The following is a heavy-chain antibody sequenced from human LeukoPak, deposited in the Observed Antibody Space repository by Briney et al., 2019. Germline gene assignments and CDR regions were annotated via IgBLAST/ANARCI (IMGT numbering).Heavy chain of an antibody. CDR2: ISGSGGST. CDR1: GFTFSSYA. V-gene: IGHV3-23*01. CDR3: ASDGGYSSSWFYYFDY. Sequence: PGGSLRLSCAASGFTFSSYAMSWVRQAPGKGLEWVSAISGSGGSTYYADSVKGRFTISRDNSKNTLYLQMNSLRAEDTAVYYCASDGGYSSSWFYYFDYWGQGTLVTVSS. J-gene: IGHJ4*02. D-gene: IGHD6-13*01.